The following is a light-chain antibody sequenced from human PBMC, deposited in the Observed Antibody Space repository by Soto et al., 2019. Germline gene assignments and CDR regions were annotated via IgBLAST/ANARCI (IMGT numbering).Light chain of an antibody. CDR2: SNY. Sequence: QLVLTQPPSASGTPGQRVTISCSGSNSIFRGNYVNWYQQLPGTAPKLLIYSNYQRPSGVPDRFSGSKSGTSASLAISGLRSDDEADYYCAIWDDSLSAWVFGGGTKLTVL. J-gene: IGLJ3*02. CDR1: NSIFRGNY. V-gene: IGLV1-47*02. CDR3: AIWDDSLSAWV.